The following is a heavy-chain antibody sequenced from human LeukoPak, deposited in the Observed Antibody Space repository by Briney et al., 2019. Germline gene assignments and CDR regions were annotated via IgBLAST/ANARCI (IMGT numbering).Heavy chain of an antibody. CDR3: ARYCRDGYRDFDY. CDR2: IYPGDSDN. J-gene: IGHJ4*02. V-gene: IGHV5-51*01. CDR1: GYSFTSYC. D-gene: IGHD5-24*01. Sequence: GESLKISCKGSGYSFTSYCIGWVRQMPGKGLEWMGIIYPGDSDNRYSPSFQGQVTISGDKSISTAYLQWSSLKASDTAMYYCARYCRDGYRDFDYWGQGTLVTVSS.